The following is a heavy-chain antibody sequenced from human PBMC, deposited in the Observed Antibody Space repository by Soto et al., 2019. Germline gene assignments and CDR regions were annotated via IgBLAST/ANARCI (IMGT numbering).Heavy chain of an antibody. V-gene: IGHV6-1*01. CDR2: TYYRSKWYN. D-gene: IGHD1-26*01. J-gene: IGHJ6*02. CDR1: GDSVSSNSAA. CDR3: ARDTFRSYSGRYYYYGMDV. Sequence: SQALSLTCAISGDSVSSNSAAWNWIRQSPSRGLEWLGRTYYRSKWYNDYAVSVKSRITINPDTSKNQFSLQLNSVTPEDTAVYYCARDTFRSYSGRYYYYGMDVWGQVTTVPAS.